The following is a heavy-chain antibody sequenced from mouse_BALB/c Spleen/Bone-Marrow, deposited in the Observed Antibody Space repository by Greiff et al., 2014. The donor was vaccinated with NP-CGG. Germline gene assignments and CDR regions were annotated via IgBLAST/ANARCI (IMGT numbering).Heavy chain of an antibody. CDR1: GYTFTEYT. D-gene: IGHD1-1*01. CDR2: IIPKNGGT. CDR3: ATSFYYYGSSSAWFVY. V-gene: IGHV1-18*01. J-gene: IGHJ3*01. Sequence: EVKVVESGPELVKPGTSVKISCKTSGYTFTEYTMHWVKQSHGKSLEWIGGIIPKNGGTNYNQKFKGKATLTVDKSSSTAYMELRSLTSEDSAVYYCATSFYYYGSSSAWFVYWGQGTLVTVSA.